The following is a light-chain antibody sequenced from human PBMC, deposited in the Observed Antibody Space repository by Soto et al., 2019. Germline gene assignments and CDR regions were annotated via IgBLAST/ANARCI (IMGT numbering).Light chain of an antibody. CDR3: QQYVKWPRT. Sequence: VMTQSPATLSVSPGERAALSCRASQSVSTNLAWYQQKPGQPPRLLIYFASTRATAVPDRFTAGGSGTEFTLTISSLQSDDLAVYYCQQYVKWPRTFGEGTKVEIK. V-gene: IGKV3-15*01. CDR2: FAS. J-gene: IGKJ1*01. CDR1: QSVSTN.